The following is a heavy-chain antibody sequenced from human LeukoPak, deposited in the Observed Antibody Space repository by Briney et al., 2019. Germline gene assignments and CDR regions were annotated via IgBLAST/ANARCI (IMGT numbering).Heavy chain of an antibody. Sequence: GGSLRLSCAASGFTVSSKYINWVRQAPGKGLEWVSLIYGSTSADYADSVKGRFTISRDNSVNTVYLQMNSLRAEDTAIYYCARLNFGDDYWGQGTLVAVSS. D-gene: IGHD4-17*01. CDR2: IYGSTSA. V-gene: IGHV3-66*01. CDR1: GFTVSSKY. J-gene: IGHJ4*02. CDR3: ARLNFGDDY.